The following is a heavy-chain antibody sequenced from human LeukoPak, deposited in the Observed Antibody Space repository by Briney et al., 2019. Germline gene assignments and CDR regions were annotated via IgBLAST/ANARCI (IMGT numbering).Heavy chain of an antibody. V-gene: IGHV1-69*13. J-gene: IGHJ4*02. CDR1: GYTFTSYA. Sequence: ASVKVSCKASGYTFTSYAMNWVRQAPGQGLEWMGGIIPIFGTANYAQKFQGRVTITADESTSTAYMELRSLRSDDTAVYYCARDSVRWKTTVANDFDYWGQGTLVTVSS. CDR2: IIPIFGTA. D-gene: IGHD4-17*01. CDR3: ARDSVRWKTTVANDFDY.